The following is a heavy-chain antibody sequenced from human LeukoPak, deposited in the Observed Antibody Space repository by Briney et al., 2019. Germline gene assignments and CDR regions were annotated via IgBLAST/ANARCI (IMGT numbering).Heavy chain of an antibody. D-gene: IGHD2-2*01. J-gene: IGHJ4*02. CDR2: IWYDGNNK. V-gene: IGHV3-33*01. Sequence: GRSLRLSCAASGFTFSTYAMHGVRQAPGKARECVAVIWYDGNNKYYADSVKGRFTISRDNSKNTLYLQMNSLRVEDTAVYYCARGSSSVTLPGDWGQGTLVTVSS. CDR1: GFTFSTYA. CDR3: ARGSSSVTLPGD.